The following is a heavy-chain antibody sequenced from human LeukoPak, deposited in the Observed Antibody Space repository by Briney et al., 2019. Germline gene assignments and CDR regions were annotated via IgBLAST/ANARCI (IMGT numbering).Heavy chain of an antibody. CDR2: IYYSGST. J-gene: IGHJ4*02. CDR1: GGSISSYY. Sequence: SETLSLTCTVSGGSISSYYWSWIRQPPGKGLEWIGYIYYSGSTNYNPSLKRRGTISVDTSKNQYSLKLSSVTAADTAVYYCARGFPGDYYDSSGYLDYWGQGTLVTVS. CDR3: ARGFPGDYYDSSGYLDY. D-gene: IGHD3-22*01. V-gene: IGHV4-59*01.